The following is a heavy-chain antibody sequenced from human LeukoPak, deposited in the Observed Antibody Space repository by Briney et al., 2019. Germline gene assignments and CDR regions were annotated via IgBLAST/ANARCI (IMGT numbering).Heavy chain of an antibody. CDR2: IHYSGST. CDR3: ARDSTAFDY. CDR1: GGSISSKGYY. V-gene: IGHV4-39*07. J-gene: IGHJ4*02. Sequence: SETLSLTCTVSGGSISSKGYYWGWIRQPPGKGLEWIGNIHYSGSTYYNSSLKSRVTISMDTSKNQFSLKLSSVTAADTAVYYCARDSTAFDYWGQGTLVTVSS.